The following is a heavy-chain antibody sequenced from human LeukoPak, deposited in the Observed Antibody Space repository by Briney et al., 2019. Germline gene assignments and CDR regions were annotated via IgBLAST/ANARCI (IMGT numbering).Heavy chain of an antibody. D-gene: IGHD3-22*01. CDR2: IYHSGST. CDR3: ARVGSDSSGYSFDN. V-gene: IGHV4-30-2*01. CDR1: GGSISSGGYS. J-gene: IGHJ4*02. Sequence: PSQTLSLTCAVSGGSISSGGYSWSWIRQPPGKGLEWIGYIYHSGSTYYNPSLKSRVTISVDRSKNQFSLKLSSVTAADTAVYYCARVGSDSSGYSFDNWGQGTLVTVSS.